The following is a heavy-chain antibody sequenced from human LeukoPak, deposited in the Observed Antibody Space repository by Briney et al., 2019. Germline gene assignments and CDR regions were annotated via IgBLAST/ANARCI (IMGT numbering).Heavy chain of an antibody. CDR3: ARDAVATIVDYYYYMDV. J-gene: IGHJ6*03. Sequence: ASVKVSCKASGFTFTGHYMHWVRQAPGQGLEWMGRINPNSGGTIYAQKFQGRVTMTRDTSISTAYMELSRLRSDDTAVYYCARDAVATIVDYYYYMDVWGKGTTVTVSS. V-gene: IGHV1-2*06. D-gene: IGHD5-12*01. CDR1: GFTFTGHY. CDR2: INPNSGGT.